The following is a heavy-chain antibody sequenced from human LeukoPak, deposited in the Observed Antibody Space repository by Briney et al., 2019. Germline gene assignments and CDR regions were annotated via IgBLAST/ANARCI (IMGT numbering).Heavy chain of an antibody. CDR1: GYTFTGYY. J-gene: IGHJ6*03. CDR2: ISAYNGNT. D-gene: IGHD2-2*01. CDR3: ARSFVVPAAHYYYYYYMDV. Sequence: ASVKVSCKASGYTFTGYYMHWVRQAPGQGLEWMGWISAYNGNTNYAQKLQGRVTMTTDTSTSTAYMELRSLRSDDTAVYYCARSFVVPAAHYYYYYYMDVWGKGTTVTIS. V-gene: IGHV1-18*04.